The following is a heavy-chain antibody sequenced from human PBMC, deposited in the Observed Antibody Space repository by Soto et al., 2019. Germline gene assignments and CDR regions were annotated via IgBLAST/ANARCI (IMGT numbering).Heavy chain of an antibody. J-gene: IGHJ6*02. V-gene: IGHV6-1*01. D-gene: IGHD3-16*01. CDR2: TYYRSKLYN. CDR1: GDSVSSNTAA. CDR3: AREGFRRVMSYYGMDV. Sequence: SQTLSLTCAVFGDSVSSNTAAWTWIRQSPSRSLEWLGRTYYRSKLYNDYAVSVKSRITINPDTSRNQFSLQLNSVTPEDTAVYYCAREGFRRVMSYYGMDVWGQGTTVTVSS.